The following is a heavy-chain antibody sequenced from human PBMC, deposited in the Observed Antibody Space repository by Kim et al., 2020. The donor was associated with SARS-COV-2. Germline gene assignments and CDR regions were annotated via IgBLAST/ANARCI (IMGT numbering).Heavy chain of an antibody. J-gene: IGHJ4*02. CDR2: TYYSGRT. CDR3: ARHGGGVRGIIRLTSFDY. V-gene: IGHV4-39*01. CDR1: GGSISSDGYF. D-gene: IGHD3-10*01. Sequence: SETLSLTCTVSGGSISSDGYFWGWIRQPPGKGLEWIGSTYYSGRTYYNPSLKSRVTTSVDPSKNQFSLRLSSVTAADTAVYYCARHGGGVRGIIRLTSFDYWGQGTLVTVSS.